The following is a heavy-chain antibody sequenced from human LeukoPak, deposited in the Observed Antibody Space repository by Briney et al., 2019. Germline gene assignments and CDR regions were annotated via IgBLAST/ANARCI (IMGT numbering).Heavy chain of an antibody. D-gene: IGHD3-22*01. CDR1: GFIFSSNY. Sequence: GGSLRLSCAASGFIFSSNYMSWVRQAPGKGLEWVSIIYSDRTTLYADFVKGRFTISRDNSKNTLYLQMNSLRVEDTAVYYCARGRRDYDSSGYRLYYFDYWGQGTLVTVSS. V-gene: IGHV3-66*01. CDR3: ARGRRDYDSSGYRLYYFDY. J-gene: IGHJ4*02. CDR2: IYSDRTT.